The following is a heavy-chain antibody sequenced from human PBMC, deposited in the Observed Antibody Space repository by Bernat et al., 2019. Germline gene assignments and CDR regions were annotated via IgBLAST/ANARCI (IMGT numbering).Heavy chain of an antibody. CDR3: GRGHWGLDV. Sequence: EMQLEEYGGDLVQSGGSLRLSCVGSGFMFSNSWLTWVRQAPGKGLEWVASIKSDGSEKFHVDPVKGRFTISRDNAKNSVYLQMNSLRVEDTAVYYCGRGHWGLDVWGQGTTVTVSS. J-gene: IGHJ6*02. V-gene: IGHV3-7*01. CDR1: GFMFSNSW. CDR2: IKSDGSEK. D-gene: IGHD1-1*01.